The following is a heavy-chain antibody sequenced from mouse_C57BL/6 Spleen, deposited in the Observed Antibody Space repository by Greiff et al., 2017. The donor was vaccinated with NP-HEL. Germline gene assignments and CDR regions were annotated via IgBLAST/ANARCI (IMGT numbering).Heavy chain of an antibody. Sequence: QVQLKQSGAELVKPGASVKMSCKASGYTFTTYPIEWMKQNHGKSLEWIGNFHPYNDDTKYNEKFKGKATLTVEKSSSTVYLELSRLTSDDSAVYYCARGYYGSSSDYFDYWGQGTTLTVSS. CDR2: FHPYNDDT. CDR3: ARGYYGSSSDYFDY. J-gene: IGHJ2*01. V-gene: IGHV1-47*01. CDR1: GYTFTTYP. D-gene: IGHD1-1*01.